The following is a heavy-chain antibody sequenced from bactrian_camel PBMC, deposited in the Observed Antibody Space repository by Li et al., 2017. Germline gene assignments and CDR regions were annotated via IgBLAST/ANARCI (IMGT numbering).Heavy chain of an antibody. CDR1: GGTYVRNC. Sequence: HVQLVESGGGSVQVGGSLTLSCAASGGTYVRNCMGWFRQAPGKEREVVAAIDSDGSKTYADFAKGRFTISQDWNNNIIYLQMNNLKPEDTAVCYCAADTLYSGPWCRRNEYNNWGQGTQVTVS. V-gene: IGHV3S53*01. D-gene: IGHD1*01. J-gene: IGHJ4*01. CDR3: AADTLYSGPWCRRNEYNN. CDR2: IDSDGSK.